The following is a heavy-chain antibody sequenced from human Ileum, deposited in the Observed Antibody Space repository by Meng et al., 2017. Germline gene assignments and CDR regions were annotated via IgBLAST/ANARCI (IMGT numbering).Heavy chain of an antibody. V-gene: IGHV3-7*01. D-gene: IGHD2-21*02. CDR1: GFTFSHYW. Sequence: GGSLRLSCAASGFTFSHYWMTWVRQAPGKGLEWVASIREDGRDKYYADSVKGRFTISRDNAKNSLDLQMNSLRTEDAAVYYCARDRMSLAYCDGDCYLAYWGQGTLVTVSS. CDR2: IREDGRDK. CDR3: ARDRMSLAYCDGDCYLAY. J-gene: IGHJ4*02.